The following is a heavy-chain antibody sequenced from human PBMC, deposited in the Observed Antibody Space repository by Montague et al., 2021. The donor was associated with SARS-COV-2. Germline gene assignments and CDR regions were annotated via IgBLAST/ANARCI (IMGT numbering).Heavy chain of an antibody. CDR2: INHSGST. Sequence: SETRSLTCAVHGASYRGSYRSWTRQHPGNGPEWYGEINHSGSTKYNPSLKSRVTISVDTSKNQFSLKLSSVTAADTAVYYCARGLQRVVPGVLGVGPYYYYYYMDVWGKGTTVTVSS. J-gene: IGHJ6*03. CDR3: ARGLQRVVPGVLGVGPYYYYYYMDV. CDR1: GASYRGSY. D-gene: IGHD2-2*01. V-gene: IGHV4-34*01.